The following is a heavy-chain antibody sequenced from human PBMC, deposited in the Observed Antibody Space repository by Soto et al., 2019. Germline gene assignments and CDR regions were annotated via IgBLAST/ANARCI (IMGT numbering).Heavy chain of an antibody. CDR3: ASSPVPAAIGGHDAFDI. Sequence: SETLSLTCSVSGGSISSGGYYWCLIRQHPGKGLEWIGYIYYSGSTYYNPSLKSRVTISVDTSKNQFSLKLSSVTAADTAVYYCASSPVPAAIGGHDAFDIWGQGTMVTVSS. CDR2: IYYSGST. J-gene: IGHJ3*02. CDR1: GGSISSGGYY. D-gene: IGHD2-2*01. V-gene: IGHV4-31*03.